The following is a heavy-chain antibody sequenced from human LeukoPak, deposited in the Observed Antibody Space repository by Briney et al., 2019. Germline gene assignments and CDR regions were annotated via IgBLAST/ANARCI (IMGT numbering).Heavy chain of an antibody. D-gene: IGHD3-16*01. CDR1: GFTFSSFV. CDR3: ARDLGRGNTPFDY. Sequence: GGSLRLSCAASGFTFSSFVMHWVRQAPVRGPEWVAVIWDDGSKKYYADSVKARFTISRDNTKNTVYLQMDSLRAEDTALYYCARDLGRGNTPFDYWGQGTLVTVSS. V-gene: IGHV3-33*01. J-gene: IGHJ4*02. CDR2: IWDDGSKK.